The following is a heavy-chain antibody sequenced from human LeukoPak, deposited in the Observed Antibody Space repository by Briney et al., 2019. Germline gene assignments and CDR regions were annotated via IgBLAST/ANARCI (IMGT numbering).Heavy chain of an antibody. D-gene: IGHD6-19*01. Sequence: GESLKISCKGSGYSFTSYWIGWVRQMPGKGLEWMGIVSPDDSDTRYSPSFQGQVTISVDKSISTAFLQWRSLKAADTAVYYCARSRLVGAGTCFDFWGQGTLVTVSS. CDR2: VSPDDSDT. J-gene: IGHJ4*02. V-gene: IGHV5-51*01. CDR3: ARSRLVGAGTCFDF. CDR1: GYSFTSYW.